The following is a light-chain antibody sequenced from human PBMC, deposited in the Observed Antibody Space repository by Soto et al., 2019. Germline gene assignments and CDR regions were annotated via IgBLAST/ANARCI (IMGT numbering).Light chain of an antibody. CDR3: QQYNSYSRT. Sequence: DLQMTQSPSTLSASVGDRVTITCRASQDIGTWLAWYQQKPEKAPKVLIYRASHLESGVPSRFSGSGSGTEFTITISSLQPDDGATYYCQQYNSYSRTFGQGTKVDI. J-gene: IGKJ1*01. CDR2: RAS. CDR1: QDIGTW. V-gene: IGKV1-5*03.